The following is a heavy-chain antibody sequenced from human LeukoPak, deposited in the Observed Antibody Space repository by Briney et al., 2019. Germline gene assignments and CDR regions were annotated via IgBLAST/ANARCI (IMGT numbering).Heavy chain of an antibody. CDR3: ARVSSGWTPFDY. Sequence: ASVKVSCKASGYTFTSYDINWVRQATGQGLEWMGWMNPNSGNTGYAQKFQGRVTMTRDTSISTAYMELSRLRSDDTAVYYCARVSSGWTPFDYWGQGTLVTVSS. V-gene: IGHV1-8*01. CDR1: GYTFTSYD. CDR2: MNPNSGNT. D-gene: IGHD6-19*01. J-gene: IGHJ4*02.